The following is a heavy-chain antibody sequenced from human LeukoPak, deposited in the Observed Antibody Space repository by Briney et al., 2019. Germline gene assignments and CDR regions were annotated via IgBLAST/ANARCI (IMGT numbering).Heavy chain of an antibody. D-gene: IGHD2-2*01. CDR1: GGSFSGYY. CDR2: INHSGST. V-gene: IGHV4-34*01. J-gene: IGHJ3*02. Sequence: SETLSLTCAVYGGSFSGYYWSWIRQPPGKGLEWIGEINHSGSTNYNPSLKSRATVSVDTSKNQFSLRLTSVSAADTAFYYCARRAHVGMPIWGQGTLVTVSS. CDR3: ARRAHVGMPI.